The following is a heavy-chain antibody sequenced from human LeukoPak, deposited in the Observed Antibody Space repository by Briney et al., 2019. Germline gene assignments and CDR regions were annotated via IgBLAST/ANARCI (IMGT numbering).Heavy chain of an antibody. D-gene: IGHD3-22*01. Sequence: PGGSLRLSCVASGFTFNTYAMHWVRQASGKGLEYVSGINSNGGGTYYATSVKGRFTISRDNSKNTLYLQMGSLRPEDVGAYYCARGNDGSGYFSSHFDYWGQGILVTVSS. V-gene: IGHV3-64*01. CDR2: INSNGGGT. J-gene: IGHJ4*02. CDR1: GFTFNTYA. CDR3: ARGNDGSGYFSSHFDY.